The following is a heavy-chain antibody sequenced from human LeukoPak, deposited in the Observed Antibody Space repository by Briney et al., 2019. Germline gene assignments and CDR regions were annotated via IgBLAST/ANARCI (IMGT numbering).Heavy chain of an antibody. J-gene: IGHJ3*02. CDR1: GFTFSSYA. CDR3: ARVADHRGSERQWLVYAFDI. V-gene: IGHV3-30*04. CDR2: ISFDGRNK. Sequence: GRSLRLSCAASGFTFSSYAMHWVRQAPGKGLEWVAVISFDGRNKYNADSVKGRFTISRDNSKNTVYLQMNSLRVEDTGVYYCARVADHRGSERQWLVYAFDIWGLGTMVTVSS. D-gene: IGHD6-19*01.